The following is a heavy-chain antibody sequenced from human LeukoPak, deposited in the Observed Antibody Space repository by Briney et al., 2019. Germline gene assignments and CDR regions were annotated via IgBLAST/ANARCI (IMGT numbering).Heavy chain of an antibody. CDR2: ISGSGGST. J-gene: IGHJ3*02. CDR1: GFTFSSYA. CDR3: ARSYDDGAFDI. Sequence: PGGSLRLSCAASGFTFSSYAMSWVRQAPGKGLEWVSAISGSGGSTYYADSVKGRFTISRENAKNSLYLQMNSLRAGDTAVYYCARSYDDGAFDIWGQGTMVTVSS. V-gene: IGHV3-23*01. D-gene: IGHD5-12*01.